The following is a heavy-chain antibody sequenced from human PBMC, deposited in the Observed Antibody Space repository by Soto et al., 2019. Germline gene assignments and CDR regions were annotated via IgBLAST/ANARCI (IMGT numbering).Heavy chain of an antibody. CDR2: IIPIFNST. CDR1: GSRFSNYV. Sequence: QVQLVQSGAEVKTPGSSLKVSCTVSGSRFSNYVISWVRQAPGHGLEGLGRIIPIFNSTQYAQKFQGRVTITADKSTNTASLELSSLRSDDTAVYYCAREGRGKKAGYNGLVSLGYWGQGTLVTVPP. CDR3: AREGRGKKAGYNGLVSLGY. J-gene: IGHJ4*02. V-gene: IGHV1-69*06. D-gene: IGHD2-2*02.